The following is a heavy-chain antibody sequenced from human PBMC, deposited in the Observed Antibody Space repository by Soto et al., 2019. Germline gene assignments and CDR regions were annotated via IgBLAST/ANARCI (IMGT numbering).Heavy chain of an antibody. V-gene: IGHV3-53*01. D-gene: IGHD4-17*01. Sequence: LRLSCAASGFTVSSNYMSWVRQAPGKGLEWVSVIYSGGSTYYADSVKGRFTISRDNSKNTLYLQMNSLRAEDTAVYYCAREVDYGDYYYYGMDVWGQGTTVTVSS. CDR2: IYSGGST. CDR3: AREVDYGDYYYYGMDV. J-gene: IGHJ6*02. CDR1: GFTVSSNY.